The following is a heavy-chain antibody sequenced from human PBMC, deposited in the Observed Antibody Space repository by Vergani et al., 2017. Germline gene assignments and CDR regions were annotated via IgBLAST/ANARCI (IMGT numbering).Heavy chain of an antibody. CDR3: ARPLGGYDKSDAFDI. J-gene: IGHJ3*02. CDR1: GYSFTSYW. V-gene: IGHV5-51*03. D-gene: IGHD5-12*01. Sequence: EVQLVQSGAEVKTPGESLKISCKCSGYSFTSYWIGWVRQMPGKGLEWMGIIYPGDSDTRYSPSFHGQVTISADTSISTAYLQWSSLKASDTAMYYCARPLGGYDKSDAFDIWGQGTMVTVAS. CDR2: IYPGDSDT.